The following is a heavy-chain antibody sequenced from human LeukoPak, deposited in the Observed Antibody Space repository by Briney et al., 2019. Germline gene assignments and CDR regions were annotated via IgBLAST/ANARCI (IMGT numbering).Heavy chain of an antibody. V-gene: IGHV4-59*01. Sequence: SETLSLTCTVSGDSISSYYWSWIRQPPGKGLGWIGHISYSGSTNYNPSLTTRVTISVDTSKNQFSLKLRSVTAADTAVYFCATSEYFVTGFGYFDYWGQGTVVTVSS. CDR1: GDSISSYY. CDR3: ATSEYFVTGFGYFDY. CDR2: ISYSGST. D-gene: IGHD3/OR15-3a*01. J-gene: IGHJ4*02.